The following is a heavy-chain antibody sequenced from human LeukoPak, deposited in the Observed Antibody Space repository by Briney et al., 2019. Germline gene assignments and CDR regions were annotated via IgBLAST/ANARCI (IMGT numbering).Heavy chain of an antibody. CDR2: VSAYNGNT. J-gene: IGHJ4*02. D-gene: IGHD6-25*01. V-gene: IGHV1-18*01. CDR1: GYTFTSYG. CDR3: GRHDGGSGWPWLGIDY. Sequence: RASVKVSCKASGYTFTSYGISRVRQAPGQGLEWMGWVSAYNGNTNYAQKFQGRVTMTTDTPTSTVYMELMSLRSDDTAVYYCGRHDGGSGWPWLGIDYWGQGTLVTVSS.